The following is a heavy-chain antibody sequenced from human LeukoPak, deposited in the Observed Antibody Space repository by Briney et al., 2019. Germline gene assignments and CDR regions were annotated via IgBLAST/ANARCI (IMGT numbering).Heavy chain of an antibody. CDR3: AKPQYYDFWSGTKGNYYYGMDV. J-gene: IGHJ6*02. CDR2: ISGSGGST. D-gene: IGHD3-3*01. V-gene: IGHV3-23*01. CDR1: GFTFSSYA. Sequence: GGSLRLSCAASGFTFSSYAMSWVRQAPGKGLEWVSAISGSGGSTYYADSVKGRFTISRDNSKNTLYLQMNSLRAEDTAVYYCAKPQYYDFWSGTKGNYYYGMDVWGQGTTVTVSS.